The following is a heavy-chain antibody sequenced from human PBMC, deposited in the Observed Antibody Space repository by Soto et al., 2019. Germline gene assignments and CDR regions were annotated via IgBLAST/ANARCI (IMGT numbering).Heavy chain of an antibody. J-gene: IGHJ4*02. CDR1: GFTFSNYA. D-gene: IGHD6-19*01. CDR3: AREYSSAWKIFDY. V-gene: IGHV3-23*01. Sequence: GGSLRLSCAASGFTFSNYAMNWVRQAPGKGLEWVSVISSGGGNTYYADSVKGRFTISRDNSKNTLYLQMNSLRAEDTAVYYCAREYSSAWKIFDYWGQGTLVTVSS. CDR2: ISSGGGNT.